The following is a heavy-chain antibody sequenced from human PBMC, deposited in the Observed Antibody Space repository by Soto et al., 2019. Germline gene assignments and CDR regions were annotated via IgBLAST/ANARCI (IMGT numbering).Heavy chain of an antibody. D-gene: IGHD6-13*01. CDR2: IIPIFGTA. J-gene: IGHJ5*02. CDR3: ASLAGDSIAAAGLTFDP. Sequence: QVQLVQSGAEVKKPGSSVKVSCKASGGTFSSYAISWVRQAPGQGLEWMGGIIPIFGTANYAQKFQGRVTLTADEPTSTAYMDLSSLRSEDTAVYYCASLAGDSIAAAGLTFDPWGQGTLVTVSS. CDR1: GGTFSSYA. V-gene: IGHV1-69*12.